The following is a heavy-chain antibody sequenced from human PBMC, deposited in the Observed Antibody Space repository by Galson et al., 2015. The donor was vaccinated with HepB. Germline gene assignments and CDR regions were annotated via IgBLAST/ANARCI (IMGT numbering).Heavy chain of an antibody. D-gene: IGHD2-15*01. Sequence: SLRLSCAASGFTFNNVWMNWVRQAPGRGLEWVGRIKSKSDDGTTDYNTPVRGRFTISGDDSKNMLFLHMNSLEIEDTAVYYCTTGRIVTSWYSGASAFDVWGPGTMVTVSS. CDR2: IKSKSDDGTT. V-gene: IGHV3-15*07. J-gene: IGHJ3*01. CDR1: GFTFNNVW. CDR3: TTGRIVTSWYSGASAFDV.